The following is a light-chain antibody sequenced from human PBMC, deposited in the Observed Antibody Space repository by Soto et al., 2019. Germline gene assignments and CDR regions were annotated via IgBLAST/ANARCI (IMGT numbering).Light chain of an antibody. CDR3: QQYNNWPPWIA. CDR1: QSVSSN. V-gene: IGKV3-15*01. Sequence: EIVMTQSPATLSVSPGERATLSCRASQSVSSNLAWYQQKPGQAPKLLIYGASNRATGIPARFSGSGSGTEFPLSISSLQSEDFAVYYCQQYNNWPPWIAFGQGTRLEIK. CDR2: GAS. J-gene: IGKJ5*01.